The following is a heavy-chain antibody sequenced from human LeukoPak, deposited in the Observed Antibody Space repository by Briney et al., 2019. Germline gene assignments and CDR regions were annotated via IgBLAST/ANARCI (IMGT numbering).Heavy chain of an antibody. CDR3: ARAHCSGGSCSIYYYGMDV. Sequence: GGSLRLSCAASGFTFSDYYMSWICQAPGKGPEWVSYISSSGSTIYYADSVKGRFTISRDNAKNSLYLQMNSLRAEDTAVYYCARAHCSGGSCSIYYYGMDVWGQGTTVTVSS. CDR1: GFTFSDYY. J-gene: IGHJ6*02. D-gene: IGHD2-15*01. CDR2: ISSSGSTI. V-gene: IGHV3-11*01.